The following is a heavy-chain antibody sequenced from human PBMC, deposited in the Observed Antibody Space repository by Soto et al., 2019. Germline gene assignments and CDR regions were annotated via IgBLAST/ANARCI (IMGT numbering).Heavy chain of an antibody. CDR3: TPSHAGELHN. CDR1: GGSISSSSW. CDR2: IFESGAT. V-gene: IGHV4-4*02. Sequence: QVQLQESGPGLVKPSGTLSLTCAVSGGSISSSSWWTWVRQSPGKGLEWIGEIFESGATNYHPSLKSRLTMSVDKSKNQFSLNLSSLTADDTAVYFGTPSHAGELHNCGQGTLVTVS. D-gene: IGHD1-7*01. J-gene: IGHJ4*02.